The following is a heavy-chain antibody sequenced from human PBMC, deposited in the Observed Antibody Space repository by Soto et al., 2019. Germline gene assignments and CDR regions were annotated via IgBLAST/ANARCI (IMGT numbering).Heavy chain of an antibody. V-gene: IGHV3-30-3*01. CDR3: GRDWGLSVGGSSLAWHLFDP. J-gene: IGHJ5*02. CDR2: ISYDGNNQ. CDR1: GFTCSAYT. D-gene: IGHD3-16*01. Sequence: QEHLVESGGGAVQPGRSLSLSCTASGFTCSAYTMHWVRKAPGQGLEWLAVISYDGNNQFYADSVKGRFTISRDNSKNTLYLHMDSLITEDTAGYYWGRDWGLSVGGSSLAWHLFDPWGQATLVAVSS.